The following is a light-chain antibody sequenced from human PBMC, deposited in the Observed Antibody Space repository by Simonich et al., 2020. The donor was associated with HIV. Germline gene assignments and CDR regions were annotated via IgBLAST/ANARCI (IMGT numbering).Light chain of an antibody. Sequence: DIQMTQSPFSLSASVGDRVTITGRTSQSISSYLHWYKHKPGKAPKLLIYAASSLQSGVPSRFSGSGSGTDFTLTISSLQPEDFATYYCQQSYNTLSITFGQGTRLEIK. V-gene: IGKV1-39*01. J-gene: IGKJ5*01. CDR2: AAS. CDR3: QQSYNTLSIT. CDR1: QSISSY.